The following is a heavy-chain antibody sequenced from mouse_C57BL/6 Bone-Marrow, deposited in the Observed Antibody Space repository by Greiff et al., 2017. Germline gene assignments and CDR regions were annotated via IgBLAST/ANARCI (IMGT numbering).Heavy chain of an antibody. J-gene: IGHJ3*01. V-gene: IGHV5-12*01. CDR3: ARHWAY. CDR2: ISNGGGST. CDR1: GFTFSDYY. Sequence: EVKLMESGGGLVQPGGSLKLSCAASGFTFSDYYMYWVRQTPEQRLEWVAYISNGGGSTYYPDTVKGRFTISRDNAKNTLYLQMSRLKSEDTAMYYCARHWAYWGQGTLVTVSA.